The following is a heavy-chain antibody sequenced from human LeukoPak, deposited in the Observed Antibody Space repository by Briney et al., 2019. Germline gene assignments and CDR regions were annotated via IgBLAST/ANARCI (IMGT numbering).Heavy chain of an antibody. CDR1: GFTSSSHW. D-gene: IGHD6-19*01. V-gene: IGHV3-7*03. J-gene: IGHJ5*01. Sequence: GGSLRLSCASSGFTSSSHWMTWGRQTLGKGLEWVANINHDGSVEYYLDSVKCRFVSSRENAKNSVFLLMNSLRAEDTAVYYCVRERYSSGWSYWFDSWGQGTLVTVSS. CDR2: INHDGSVE. CDR3: VRERYSSGWSYWFDS.